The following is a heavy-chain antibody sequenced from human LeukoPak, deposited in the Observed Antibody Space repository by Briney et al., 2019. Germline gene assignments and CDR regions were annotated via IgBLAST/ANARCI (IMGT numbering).Heavy chain of an antibody. J-gene: IGHJ4*02. CDR2: IYYSGST. CDR1: GGSISSYY. V-gene: IGHV4-59*01. D-gene: IGHD7-27*01. CDR3: ARAPGRYFDY. Sequence: SETLSLTCTVSGGSISSYYWSWIRQPPGKGLEWIGYIYYSGSTNYNPSLKSRVTISVDTSKNQFSLKLSSVTAADTAVYYCARAPGRYFDYWGQGTLVTVSS.